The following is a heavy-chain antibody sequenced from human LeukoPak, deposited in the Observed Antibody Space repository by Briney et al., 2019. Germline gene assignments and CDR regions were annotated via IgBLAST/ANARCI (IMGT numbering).Heavy chain of an antibody. Sequence: GESLKTSCKGSGYTFTNYWIGWVRQMPGKGLEWMGNIYPGYSDTRYSPSFQGQVTISADKSISTAYLQWSSLKASDTAMYYCARHALLGNDNWFAPWGQGTLVTVSS. CDR1: GYTFTNYW. V-gene: IGHV5-51*01. D-gene: IGHD1-26*01. CDR3: ARHALLGNDNWFAP. J-gene: IGHJ5*02. CDR2: IYPGYSDT.